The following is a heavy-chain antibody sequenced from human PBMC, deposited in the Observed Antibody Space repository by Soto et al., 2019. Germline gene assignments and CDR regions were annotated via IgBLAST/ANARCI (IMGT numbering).Heavy chain of an antibody. J-gene: IGHJ6*02. CDR1: GYTFTTYY. D-gene: IGHD5-12*01. CDR2: INPSGGST. Sequence: QVQLVQSGAEVKKPGASVKVSCKASGYTFTTYYMHWVRQAPGQGLEWMGIINPSGGSTSYAQKFQGRVTMNRDTSTSTVYMELSSLRSEDTAVYYCARESVDRVATTRVSGGMDVWGQGTTVTISS. CDR3: ARESVDRVATTRVSGGMDV. V-gene: IGHV1-46*01.